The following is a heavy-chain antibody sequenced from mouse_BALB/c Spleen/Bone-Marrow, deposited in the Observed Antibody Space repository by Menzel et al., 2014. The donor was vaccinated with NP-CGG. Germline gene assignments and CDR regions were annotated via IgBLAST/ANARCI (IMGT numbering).Heavy chain of an antibody. CDR3: ARNSMAY. Sequence: EAQLQQSGAELVKPGASVKLSCTASGFNIKDTYMHWVKQRPEQGLEWIGRIDPANYNTKYDPKFQGKATITADTSSNPANLQLSSLTSEDTAVYYYARNSMAYWGQGTLVTVSA. CDR1: GFNIKDTY. CDR2: IDPANYNT. J-gene: IGHJ3*01. V-gene: IGHV14-3*02.